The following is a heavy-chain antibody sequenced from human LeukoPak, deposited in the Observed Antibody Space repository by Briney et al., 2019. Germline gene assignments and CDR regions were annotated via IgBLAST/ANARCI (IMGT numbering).Heavy chain of an antibody. CDR2: IYTSGST. D-gene: IGHD6-19*01. Sequence: SETLSLTCTVSGGSISSYYWSWIRQPAGKGLEWIGRIYTSGSTNYNPSLKSRVTMSVDTSKNQFSLKLSSVTAADTAVYYCARTDPGIAVAGTSLSFDYWGQGTLVTVSS. V-gene: IGHV4-4*07. J-gene: IGHJ4*02. CDR1: GGSISSYY. CDR3: ARTDPGIAVAGTSLSFDY.